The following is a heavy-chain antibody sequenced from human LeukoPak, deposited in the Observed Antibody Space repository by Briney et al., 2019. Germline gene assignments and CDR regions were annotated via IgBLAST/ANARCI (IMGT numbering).Heavy chain of an antibody. CDR3: ARTLGGNYVEMATGVDH. CDR2: ISAYKGNT. D-gene: IGHD5-24*01. Sequence: ASVKVSCKASGYSFNVHGMTWVRQAPGQGLEWMGWISAYKGNTNYAAKFQGRVTMTTDTSTSTGYMELTSLRSDDTAVYYCARTLGGNYVEMATGVDHWGRGTLVTVS. CDR1: GYSFNVHG. V-gene: IGHV1-18*04. J-gene: IGHJ2*01.